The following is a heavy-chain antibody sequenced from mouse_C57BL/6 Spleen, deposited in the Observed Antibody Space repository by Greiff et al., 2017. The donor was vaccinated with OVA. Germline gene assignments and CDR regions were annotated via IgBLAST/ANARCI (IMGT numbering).Heavy chain of an antibody. V-gene: IGHV10-1*01. CDR2: IRSKSNNYAT. CDR3: VTLGCSSWYFDV. J-gene: IGHJ1*03. Sequence: GGGLVQPKGSLKLSCAASGFSFNTYAMNWVRQAPGKGLEWVARIRSKSNNYATYYADSVKDRFTISRDDSESMLYLQMNNLKTEDTAMYYCVTLGCSSWYFDVWGTGTTVTVSS. D-gene: IGHD1-1*01. CDR1: GFSFNTYA.